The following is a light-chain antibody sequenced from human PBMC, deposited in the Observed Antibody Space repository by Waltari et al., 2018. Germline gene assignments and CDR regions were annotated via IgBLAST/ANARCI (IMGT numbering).Light chain of an antibody. J-gene: IGKJ3*01. CDR3: QQHDTSPFT. CDR2: RAS. Sequence: DIQMTQSPSSLSASVGDRVTITCRASQGISNWLAWYQQRQGKAPKLLIYRASNLETGVPSRFSGGGSGTDFTLTITSLQPEDIATYFCQQHDTSPFTFGPGTKLDIK. CDR1: QGISNW. V-gene: IGKV1-33*01.